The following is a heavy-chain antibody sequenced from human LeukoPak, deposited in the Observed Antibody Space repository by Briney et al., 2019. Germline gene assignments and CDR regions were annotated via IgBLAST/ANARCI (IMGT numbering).Heavy chain of an antibody. CDR2: ISYDGSNK. J-gene: IGHJ4*02. CDR1: GLPFSCCG. CDR3: AKDRSGSHFDY. V-gene: IGHV3-30*18. Sequence: PGWSLRLSCAASGLPFSCCGMHWVRQAPGKGLEWLAVISYDGSNKYYADSVKGRFTISRDNSKNTLYLQMNSLRAEDTAVYYCAKDRSGSHFDYWGQGTLVTVSS. D-gene: IGHD1-26*01.